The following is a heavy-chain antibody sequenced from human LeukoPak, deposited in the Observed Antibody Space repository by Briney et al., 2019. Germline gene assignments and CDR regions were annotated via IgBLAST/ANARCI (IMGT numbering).Heavy chain of an antibody. CDR3: ARERSGEYYYDSSGYCLDY. CDR2: ISSSGTTI. J-gene: IGHJ4*02. D-gene: IGHD3-22*01. V-gene: IGHV3-11*01. Sequence: GGSLRLSCAASGFTFSDYYMSWIRQAPGKGLEWVSYISSSGTTIYYADSVKGRFSISRDNAKNSLFLQMNSLRSEDTAVYYCARERSGEYYYDSSGYCLDYWGQGTLVTVSS. CDR1: GFTFSDYY.